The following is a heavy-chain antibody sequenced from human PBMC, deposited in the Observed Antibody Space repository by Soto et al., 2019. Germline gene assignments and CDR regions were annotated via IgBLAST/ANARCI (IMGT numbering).Heavy chain of an antibody. CDR2: MNPNSANT. J-gene: IGHJ6*02. CDR1: GYTFTSYD. D-gene: IGHD5-12*01. Sequence: ASVKVSCKASGYTFTSYDINWVRQATGQGLEWMGWMNPNSANTGYAQKFQGRVTMTRNTSISTAYMELSSLRSEDTAVYYCARGRARWLYYYGMDVWGQGTTVTVSS. CDR3: ARGRARWLYYYGMDV. V-gene: IGHV1-8*01.